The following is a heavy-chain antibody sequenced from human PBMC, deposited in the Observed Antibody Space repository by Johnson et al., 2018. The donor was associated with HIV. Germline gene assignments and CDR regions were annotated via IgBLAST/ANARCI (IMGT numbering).Heavy chain of an antibody. CDR1: GFTFDDYG. CDR2: INWNGGST. J-gene: IGHJ3*02. D-gene: IGHD2-2*01. CDR3: ARGGGLGYCRSTSCAEDAFDI. V-gene: IGHV3-20*04. Sequence: VQLVESGGGVVRPGGSLRLSCAASGFTFDDYGMTWVRQAPGKGLEWVSGINWNGGSTGYADSVKGRFTISRDNAKNSLYLQMNSLRHDDAAVYYCARGGGLGYCRSTSCAEDAFDIWGQGTMVTVSS.